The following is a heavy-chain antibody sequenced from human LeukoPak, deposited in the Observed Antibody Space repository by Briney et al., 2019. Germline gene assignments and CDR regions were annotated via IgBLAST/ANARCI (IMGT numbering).Heavy chain of an antibody. J-gene: IGHJ6*02. CDR3: ARADIVVVVAPGRNYYYNGMDV. Sequence: ASVKVSCKASGYTFTSYAMNWVRQAPGQGLEWMGWINTNTGNPTYAQGFTGRFVFSLDTSVSTAYLQISSLKAEDTAVYYCARADIVVVVAPGRNYYYNGMDVWGQGTTVTVSS. CDR1: GYTFTSYA. V-gene: IGHV7-4-1*02. D-gene: IGHD2-15*01. CDR2: INTNTGNP.